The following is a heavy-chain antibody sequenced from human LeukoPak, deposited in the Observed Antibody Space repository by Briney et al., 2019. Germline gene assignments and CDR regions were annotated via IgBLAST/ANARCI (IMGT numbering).Heavy chain of an antibody. V-gene: IGHV1-18*01. Sequence: ASVKVSCKASGYTFTSYSITWVRQAPGQGLEWMGWISTYNGNTDYAQKLQGRVTMTTDTSTSTAYMELRSLRSDDTAVYYCARDRDSSSSDFDYWGQGTLVTVS. CDR1: GYTFTSYS. D-gene: IGHD6-13*01. J-gene: IGHJ4*02. CDR2: ISTYNGNT. CDR3: ARDRDSSSSDFDY.